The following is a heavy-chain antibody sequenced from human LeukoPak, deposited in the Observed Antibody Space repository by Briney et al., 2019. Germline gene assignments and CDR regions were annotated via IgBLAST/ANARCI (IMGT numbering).Heavy chain of an antibody. V-gene: IGHV4-34*01. CDR3: AEEHLGVVVAARYAFDI. J-gene: IGHJ3*02. D-gene: IGHD2-15*01. Sequence: SETLSLTCAVYGGSFSGYYWSWIRQPPGKGLEWIGEINHSGSTNYNPSLKSRVTISVDTSKNQFSLKLSSVTAADTAVYYCAEEHLGVVVAARYAFDIWGQGTMVTVSS. CDR1: GGSFSGYY. CDR2: INHSGST.